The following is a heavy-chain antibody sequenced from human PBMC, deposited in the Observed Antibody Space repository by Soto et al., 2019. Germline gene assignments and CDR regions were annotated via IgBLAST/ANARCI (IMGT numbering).Heavy chain of an antibody. Sequence: SVTVSCQASGGTFSSYTISWVRQAPGQGLEWMGRIIPILGIANYAQKFQGRVTITADKSTSTAYMELSSLRSEDTAVYYCARSSYSGYDWTWFDPWGQGTLVTVSS. CDR1: GGTFSSYT. V-gene: IGHV1-69*02. CDR3: ARSSYSGYDWTWFDP. J-gene: IGHJ5*02. D-gene: IGHD5-12*01. CDR2: IIPILGIA.